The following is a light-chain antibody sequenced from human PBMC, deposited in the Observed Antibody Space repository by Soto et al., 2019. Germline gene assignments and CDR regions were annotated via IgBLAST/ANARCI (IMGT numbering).Light chain of an antibody. CDR1: QSISSW. J-gene: IGKJ1*01. V-gene: IGKV1-5*01. CDR3: QQYNSDGT. CDR2: DAS. Sequence: DIQMTQSPSTLSASVGDRVTITCRASQSISSWLAWYQQKPGKAPKLLIYDASSLESGVPSRFSGSGSGTEFTLTISSLQPDDFATYYCQQYNSDGTFGKGTKVEIK.